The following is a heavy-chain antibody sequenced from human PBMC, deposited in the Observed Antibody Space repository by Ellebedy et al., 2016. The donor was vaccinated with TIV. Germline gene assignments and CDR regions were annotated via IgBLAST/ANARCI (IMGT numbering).Heavy chain of an antibody. D-gene: IGHD3-22*01. CDR3: ARGMTSSGYYFDL. Sequence: SETLSLTXTLFGDSIPTGGSYWSWIRQVPAKGLEWIGYIYHAGSTHRNPSLQSRVTMSVDTSRNQLSLKLTSVTAADTAVYYCARGMTSSGYYFDLWGPGALVTVSS. V-gene: IGHV4-31*03. J-gene: IGHJ4*02. CDR2: IYHAGST. CDR1: GDSIPTGGSY.